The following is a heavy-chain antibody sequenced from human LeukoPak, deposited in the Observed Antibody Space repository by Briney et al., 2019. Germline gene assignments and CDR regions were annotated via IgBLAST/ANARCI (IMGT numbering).Heavy chain of an antibody. V-gene: IGHV1-69*05. J-gene: IGHJ6*03. CDR3: TIGTHDYDSTGYFYYYHMDV. CDR1: GRTFSSYA. CDR2: IIPIFGRA. Sequence: ASVKVCCKASGRTFSSYAISWVRQAPGQGLEWMGGIIPIFGRADYAQKFQGRVTITTDESTSTAYMELSSLTSEDTAVYYCTIGTHDYDSTGYFYYYHMDVWGKGTTVTVSS. D-gene: IGHD3-22*01.